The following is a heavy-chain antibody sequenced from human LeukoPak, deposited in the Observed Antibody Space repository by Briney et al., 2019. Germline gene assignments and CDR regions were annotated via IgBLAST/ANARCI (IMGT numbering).Heavy chain of an antibody. J-gene: IGHJ3*02. CDR1: GGSISSYY. D-gene: IGHD2-15*01. Sequence: SETLSLTCTVSGGSISSYYWSWIRQPPGKGLEWLGYIYYTGSTNYNPSLKSRVTISVDTSKNQFSLKLSSVTAADTAVYYCARAEDCSGGSCYPDTLGAFDIWGQGTMVTVSS. CDR2: IYYTGST. CDR3: ARAEDCSGGSCYPDTLGAFDI. V-gene: IGHV4-59*01.